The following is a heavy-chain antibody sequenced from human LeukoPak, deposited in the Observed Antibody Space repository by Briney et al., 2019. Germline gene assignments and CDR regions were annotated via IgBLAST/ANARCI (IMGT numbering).Heavy chain of an antibody. CDR1: GFTFRGYA. D-gene: IGHD6-13*01. Sequence: GGSLRLSCAASGFTFRGYAMSWARKAPGKGREWFSAISGSGGSTYYADSVKGRFTISRDNSKNTLYLQMNSLRAEDTAVYYCQGSSWNYYYYGMDVWGQGTTVTVSS. CDR3: QGSSWNYYYYGMDV. J-gene: IGHJ6*02. CDR2: ISGSGGST. V-gene: IGHV3-23*01.